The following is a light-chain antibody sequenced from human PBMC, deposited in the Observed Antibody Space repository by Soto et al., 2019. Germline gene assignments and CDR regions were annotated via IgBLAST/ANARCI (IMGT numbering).Light chain of an antibody. Sequence: QSALTQPRSESGSPGQSVTISCTGSSSDVGTYKYVSWYQQHPGKAPKLMIYDVSQRPSGVPDRFSGSKSGNTASLTISGLQAEDESDYYCCSYAGRYSSVFGGGTKVTIL. J-gene: IGLJ2*01. CDR3: CSYAGRYSSV. CDR2: DVS. CDR1: SSDVGTYKY. V-gene: IGLV2-11*01.